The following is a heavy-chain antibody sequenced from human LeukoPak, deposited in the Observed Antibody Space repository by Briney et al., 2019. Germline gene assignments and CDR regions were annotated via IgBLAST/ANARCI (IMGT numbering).Heavy chain of an antibody. CDR1: GFTFGSYA. CDR3: ARESAACGEDCYFDY. V-gene: IGHV3-30-3*01. CDR2: ISYDGTNK. D-gene: IGHD2-21*02. Sequence: GRSLRLPCAASGFTFGSYAMHWVRQAPGRGLEWVAGISYDGTNKYYADSVKGRFTISRDNSKNTLYLQMNSLTTDDTAVYYCARESAACGEDCYFDYWGQGTLVTVSS. J-gene: IGHJ4*02.